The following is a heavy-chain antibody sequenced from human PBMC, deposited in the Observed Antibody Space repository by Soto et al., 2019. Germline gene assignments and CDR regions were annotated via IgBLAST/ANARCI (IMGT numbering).Heavy chain of an antibody. D-gene: IGHD2-2*01. Sequence: QVQLVQSGAEVKKPGASVKVSCKASGYTFTGYYMHWVRQAPGQGLEWMGWINPNRGGTNYAQKFQGWVTMTRDTAISTAYSELRRPRSDDTAVYYCARGGKGCISTSCYLEDWFDPWGQGTLVTVSS. CDR2: INPNRGGT. J-gene: IGHJ5*02. V-gene: IGHV1-2*04. CDR3: ARGGKGCISTSCYLEDWFDP. CDR1: GYTFTGYY.